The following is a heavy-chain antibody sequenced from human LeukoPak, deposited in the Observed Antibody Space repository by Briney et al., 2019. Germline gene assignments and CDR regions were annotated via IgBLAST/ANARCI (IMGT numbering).Heavy chain of an antibody. CDR2: IYYSGST. D-gene: IGHD3-10*01. Sequence: SQTLSLTCTVSGGSISSGGYYWSWIRQPPGKGLEWIGYIYYSGSTYYNPSLKSRVTISVDTSKNQFSLKLSSVTAADTAVYYCARYFSDGSGKNGMDVWGQGTTVTVSS. CDR3: ARYFSDGSGKNGMDV. J-gene: IGHJ6*02. V-gene: IGHV4-31*03. CDR1: GGSISSGGYY.